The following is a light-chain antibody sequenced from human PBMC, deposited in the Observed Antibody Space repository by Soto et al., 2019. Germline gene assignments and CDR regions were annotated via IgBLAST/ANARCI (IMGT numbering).Light chain of an antibody. Sequence: QSALTQPASVSGSPGQSITISCTGTSGDIGAFQYVSWYQQEPGNAPKLLIYEVSRRPSGISNRFSCSRSGNTASLTISGLPAEDETYYYCSSYTSANTLLFGTGTKLTVL. CDR3: SSYTSANTLL. CDR1: SGDIGAFQY. J-gene: IGLJ1*01. V-gene: IGLV2-14*01. CDR2: EVS.